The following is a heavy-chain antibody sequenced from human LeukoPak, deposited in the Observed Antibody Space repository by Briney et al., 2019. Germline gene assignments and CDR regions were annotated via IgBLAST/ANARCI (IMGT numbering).Heavy chain of an antibody. J-gene: IGHJ6*03. CDR1: GGSISSYY. CDR3: ARVLVGANYYYYYMDV. CDR2: IYTSGNT. D-gene: IGHD1-26*01. V-gene: IGHV4-4*07. Sequence: PSETLSLTCTVSGGSISSYYWSWIRQPAGKRLEWIGRIYTSGNTNYNPSLKNRVTLSVDKSKNQFSLKLSSVTAADTAVYYCARVLVGANYYYYYMDVWGKGTTVTVSS.